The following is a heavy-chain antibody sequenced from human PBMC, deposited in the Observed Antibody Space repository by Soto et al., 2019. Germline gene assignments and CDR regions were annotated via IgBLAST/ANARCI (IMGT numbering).Heavy chain of an antibody. CDR2: IYYSGST. Sequence: SETLSRTCTEPGSSNSCDIWSWIRQPPGKGLEWIGYIYYSGSTNYNPSLKSRVTISVDTSKNQFSLKLSSVTAADTAVYYCARRYGKNAFDIWGQGTMVT. D-gene: IGHD5-18*01. V-gene: IGHV4-59*01. CDR1: GSSNSCDI. CDR3: ARRYGKNAFDI. J-gene: IGHJ3*02.